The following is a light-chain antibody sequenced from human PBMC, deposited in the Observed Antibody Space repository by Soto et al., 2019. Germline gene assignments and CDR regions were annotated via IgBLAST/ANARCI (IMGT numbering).Light chain of an antibody. CDR2: EVS. Sequence: QSALTQPASVSGSPGQSITISCTGTSSDVGDYNYVSWYQQHPGKAPKLMIYEVSNRPSGVSNRFSGSKSGNTASLTISGLQAEDEADYYCTSYTSFSTVIIGGGTQLTVL. CDR3: TSYTSFSTVI. V-gene: IGLV2-14*01. CDR1: SSDVGDYNY. J-gene: IGLJ2*01.